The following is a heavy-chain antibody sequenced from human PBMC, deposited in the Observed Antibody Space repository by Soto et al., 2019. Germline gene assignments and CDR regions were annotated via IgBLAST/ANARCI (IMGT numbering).Heavy chain of an antibody. Sequence: QVHLVESGGGVVQPGGSLRLSCAASGFTINRNDMYWVRQAPGKGLEWVAVMSFDGNHQHYADSVKGRFTISRDNSKNTLSLEMNSLRRDDTAVYYCASCERFPRVGVDYYALDFWCQGTTVIVSS. CDR3: ASCERFPRVGVDYYALDF. CDR2: MSFDGNHQ. D-gene: IGHD3-3*01. CDR1: GFTINRND. V-gene: IGHV3-30*03. J-gene: IGHJ6*02.